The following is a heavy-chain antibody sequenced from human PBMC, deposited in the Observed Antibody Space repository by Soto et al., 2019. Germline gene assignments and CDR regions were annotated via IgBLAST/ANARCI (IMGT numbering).Heavy chain of an antibody. V-gene: IGHV4-39*01. CDR1: GGSISSSSYY. CDR2: IYYSGST. CDR3: ARHRDEYSSSSFDY. Sequence: ASETPSPTLTVSGGSISSSSYYWGWVRPPPGKGLEWIGSIYYSGSTYYNPSLKSRVTISVDTSKNQFSLKLSSVTAADTAVYYCARHRDEYSSSSFDYWGQGTLVTVSS. J-gene: IGHJ4*02. D-gene: IGHD6-6*01.